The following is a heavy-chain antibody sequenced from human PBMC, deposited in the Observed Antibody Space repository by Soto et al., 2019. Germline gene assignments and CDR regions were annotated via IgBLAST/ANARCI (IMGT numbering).Heavy chain of an antibody. D-gene: IGHD2-21*02. CDR2: ISSSGSTI. Sequence: EVQLVESGGGLVQPGGSLRLSCAASGFTLSSYEMNWVRQAPGKGLEWVSYISSSGSTIYYADSVKGRFTISRDNAKNSLYLQMNSLRAEDTAVYYCARDSYCGGDCHWYFDLWGRGTLVTVSS. CDR1: GFTLSSYE. J-gene: IGHJ2*01. CDR3: ARDSYCGGDCHWYFDL. V-gene: IGHV3-48*03.